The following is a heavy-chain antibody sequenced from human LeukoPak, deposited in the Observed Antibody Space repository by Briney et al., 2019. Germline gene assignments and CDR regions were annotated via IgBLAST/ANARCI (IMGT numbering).Heavy chain of an antibody. V-gene: IGHV6-1*01. J-gene: IGHJ4*02. D-gene: IGHD6-19*01. Sequence: SQTLSLTCAISGDSVSSNSAAWNWIRQSPSRGLEWLGRTYYRSKWYNDYAVSVKSRITINPDTSKNQFSLQPNSVTPEDTAVYYCASAISGWYDGNFDYWGQGTLVTVSS. CDR1: GDSVSSNSAA. CDR3: ASAISGWYDGNFDY. CDR2: TYYRSKWYN.